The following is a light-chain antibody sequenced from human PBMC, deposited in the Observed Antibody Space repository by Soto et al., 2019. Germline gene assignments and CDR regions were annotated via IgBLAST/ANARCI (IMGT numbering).Light chain of an antibody. Sequence: EIVMTQSPATLSVSPGERATLSCRASQSVSSNLAWYQQKPGQAPRLLIYGASTRATGIPARFSGSGSGTEFTLTISSLQSEDFAVYYCQQYNTVTFSPGTKVDIK. J-gene: IGKJ3*01. CDR3: QQYNTVT. CDR2: GAS. CDR1: QSVSSN. V-gene: IGKV3-15*01.